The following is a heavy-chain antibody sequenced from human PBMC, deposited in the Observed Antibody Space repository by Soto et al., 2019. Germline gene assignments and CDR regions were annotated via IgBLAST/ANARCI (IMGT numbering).Heavy chain of an antibody. CDR3: SDWRAGGPVNLDH. CDR2: IDVLDGA. CDR1: GLSLNNYA. D-gene: IGHD2-15*01. V-gene: IGHV3-23*01. J-gene: IGHJ4*02. Sequence: EVQLLESGGDLVQPGGSLRLSCVVSGLSLNNYAIAWVRHAPGKGLECVSTIDVLDGAWYSDSVRGRLAISRDVSRNTVYLQMSSLRVEDTAIYFCSDWRAGGPVNLDHWGPGTRVTVSS.